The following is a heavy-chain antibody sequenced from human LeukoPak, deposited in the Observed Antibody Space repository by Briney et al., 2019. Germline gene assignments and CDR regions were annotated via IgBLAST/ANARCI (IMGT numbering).Heavy chain of an antibody. D-gene: IGHD2-21*02. V-gene: IGHV3-23*01. CDR3: AKMPCGGDCYYFDY. Sequence: GGSLRLSCAASGFTFSSYAMSWVRQAPGKGLEWVSAISGSGGSTYYADSVKGWFTISRDNSKNTLYLQMNSLRAEDTAVCYCAKMPCGGDCYYFDYWGQGTLVTVSS. CDR2: ISGSGGST. J-gene: IGHJ4*02. CDR1: GFTFSSYA.